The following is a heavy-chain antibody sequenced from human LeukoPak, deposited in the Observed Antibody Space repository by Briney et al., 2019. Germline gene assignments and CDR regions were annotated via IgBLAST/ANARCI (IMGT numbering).Heavy chain of an antibody. Sequence: SETLSLTCTVSGYSISSGYYWGWIRQPPGKGLEWIGSIYHSGSTYYNPSLKSRVAISVDTSKNQFSLKLSSVTAADTAVYYCASYLTSNWFDPWGQGTLVTVSS. J-gene: IGHJ5*02. V-gene: IGHV4-38-2*02. CDR3: ASYLTSNWFDP. CDR1: GYSISSGYY. CDR2: IYHSGST.